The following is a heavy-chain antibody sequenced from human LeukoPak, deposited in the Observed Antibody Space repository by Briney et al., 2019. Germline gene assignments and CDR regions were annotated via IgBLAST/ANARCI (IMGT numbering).Heavy chain of an antibody. V-gene: IGHV1-69*04. CDR3: ARSHYGSSWGSWFDP. Sequence: SVKVSCKASGGTFSSYAISWVRQAPGQGLEWMGRIIPILGIANYAQKFQGRVTITADKSTSTAYMELSSLRSEDTAVYYCARSHYGSSWGSWFDPWGQGTLVTVSS. D-gene: IGHD6-13*01. J-gene: IGHJ5*02. CDR1: GGTFSSYA. CDR2: IIPILGIA.